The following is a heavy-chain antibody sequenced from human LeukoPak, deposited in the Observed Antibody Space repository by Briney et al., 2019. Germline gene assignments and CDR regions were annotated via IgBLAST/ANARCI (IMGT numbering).Heavy chain of an antibody. CDR3: AKSRGGYDHFDY. J-gene: IGHJ4*02. CDR2: ISGGGGTT. CDR1: GSTFSTFA. Sequence: PGGSLRLSCAASGSTFSTFAMGWVRQVPEKGLEWVSFISGGGGTTYYTDSVKGRFTISRDNSKNTLYLQMNSLRAEDTAVYYCAKSRGGYDHFDYWGQGTLVTVSS. D-gene: IGHD5-12*01. V-gene: IGHV3-23*01.